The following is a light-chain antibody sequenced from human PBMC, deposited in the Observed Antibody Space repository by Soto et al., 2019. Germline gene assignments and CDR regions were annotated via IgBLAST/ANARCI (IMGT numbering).Light chain of an antibody. J-gene: IGLJ1*01. CDR3: SSFTSTSTYV. CDR1: SSDVGGYNY. Sequence: QSALTQPASVSESPGQSVTISCTGTSSDVGGYNYVSWYQQHPGKAPKLMIYEVNNRPSGISNRFSGSKSGNTASLAISGLQAEDEADYYCSSFTSTSTYVFGTGTKLTVL. CDR2: EVN. V-gene: IGLV2-14*01.